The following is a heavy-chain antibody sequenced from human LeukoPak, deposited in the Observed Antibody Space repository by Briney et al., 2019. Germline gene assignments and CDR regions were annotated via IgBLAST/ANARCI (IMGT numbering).Heavy chain of an antibody. V-gene: IGHV1-2*02. Sequence: ASVEVSCKASGYTFTGYYMHWVRQAPGQGLEWMGWINPNSGGTNYAQKFQGRVTLTWDTSISTAYMELSSLRSDDSALYYCAGEYCSGGTCRQGFDYWGQGTLVTVSS. CDR3: AGEYCSGGTCRQGFDY. CDR1: GYTFTGYY. J-gene: IGHJ4*02. D-gene: IGHD2-15*01. CDR2: INPNSGGT.